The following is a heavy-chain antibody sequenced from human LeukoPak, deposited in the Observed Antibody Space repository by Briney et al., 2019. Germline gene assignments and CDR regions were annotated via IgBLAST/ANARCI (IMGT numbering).Heavy chain of an antibody. Sequence: PGGSLRLSCAASGFTFSSYGMTWVRQAPGKGLEWVANIKQDGSEQYYVDSVRGRFTISRDNAKNSLYLQMNSLRDEDTAVYYCARDQTPFYWGQGSLVTVSS. D-gene: IGHD2-15*01. CDR2: IKQDGSEQ. V-gene: IGHV3-7*01. CDR3: ARDQTPFY. CDR1: GFTFSSYG. J-gene: IGHJ4*02.